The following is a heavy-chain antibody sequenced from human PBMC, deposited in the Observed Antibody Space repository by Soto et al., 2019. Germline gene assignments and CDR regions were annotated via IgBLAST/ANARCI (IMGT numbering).Heavy chain of an antibody. V-gene: IGHV4-31*03. Sequence: SETLSLTCPVSGGSISSGGYYWSWIRQHPGKGLEWIGYIYYSGSTYYNPSLKSRVTISVDTSKNQFSLKLSSVTAADAAVYYCTTQGFGVLHGLVDVWGQGTTVTV. J-gene: IGHJ6*02. CDR2: IYYSGST. CDR1: GGSISSGGYY. CDR3: TTQGFGVLHGLVDV. D-gene: IGHD3-10*01.